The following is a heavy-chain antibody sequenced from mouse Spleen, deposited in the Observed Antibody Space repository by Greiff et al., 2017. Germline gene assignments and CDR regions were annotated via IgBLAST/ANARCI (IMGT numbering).Heavy chain of an antibody. CDR1: GFTFSSYA. CDR3: ARHQLRDFDY. Sequence: EVKLVESGGGLVKPGGSLKLSCAASGFTFSSYAMSWVRQTPEKRLEWVATISSGGSYTYYPDSVKGRFTISRDNAKNTLYLQMSSLRSEDTAMYYCARHQLRDFDYWGQGTTLTVSS. CDR2: ISSGGSYT. V-gene: IGHV5-9-3*01. D-gene: IGHD3-3*01. J-gene: IGHJ2*01.